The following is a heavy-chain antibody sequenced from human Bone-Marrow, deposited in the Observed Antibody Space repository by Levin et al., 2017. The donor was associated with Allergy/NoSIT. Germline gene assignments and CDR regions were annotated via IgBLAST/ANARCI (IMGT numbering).Heavy chain of an antibody. CDR3: ARMAAMTYFDS. J-gene: IGHJ4*02. CDR1: GDSINSADYY. V-gene: IGHV4-30-4*01. CDR2: IYSSGNT. Sequence: SQTLSLTCSVSGDSINSADYYWSWIRQPPGKGLEWIGYIYSSGNTYYNPSLESRLILSLDTSEAQFSLRLTSLTAADTAIYYCARMAAMTYFDSWGPGTLVTVSS. D-gene: IGHD5-12*01.